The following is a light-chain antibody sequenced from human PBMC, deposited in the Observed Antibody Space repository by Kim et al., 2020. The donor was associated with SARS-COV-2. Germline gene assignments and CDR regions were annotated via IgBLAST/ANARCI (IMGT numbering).Light chain of an antibody. CDR3: QKYNSAPRT. CDR2: AAS. Sequence: DIQMTQSPYSLSASVGDRVTITCRASQGISNYLAWYQQKPGKVPKLLIYAASTLQSGVPSRFSGSGSGTDFTLTITGLQPEDVATYYCQKYNSAPRTFGQGTKVDIK. J-gene: IGKJ1*01. V-gene: IGKV1-27*01. CDR1: QGISNY.